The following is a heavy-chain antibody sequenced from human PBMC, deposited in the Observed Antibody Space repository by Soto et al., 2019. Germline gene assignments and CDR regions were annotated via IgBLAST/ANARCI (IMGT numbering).Heavy chain of an antibody. Sequence: EVQLVESGGGLVKPGGSLRLTCVASGISFSYYSMNWVRQAPGKGLEWVSYISSSGSYTDFADSVRGRFTSSRDNAKNSLYLEMNSLRAVDTAVYYCASVEECSSVSCYSVKSYYMDVGGKGTAVTVSS. J-gene: IGHJ6*03. CDR1: GISFSYYS. V-gene: IGHV3-21*01. CDR2: ISSSGSYT. CDR3: ASVEECSSVSCYSVKSYYMDV. D-gene: IGHD2-15*01.